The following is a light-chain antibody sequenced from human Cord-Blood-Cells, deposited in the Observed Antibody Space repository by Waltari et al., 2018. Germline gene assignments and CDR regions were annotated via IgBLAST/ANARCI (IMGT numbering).Light chain of an antibody. J-gene: IGKJ1*01. CDR1: QSISSW. Sequence: DIQMTQSPSTLSASVGDSVTITCRASQSISSWLAWYQQKPGKAPKLLIYDASSLERGVPSSFSGSGSGTEFTLTISSLQPDDFATYYCQQYNSWTFGQGTKVEIK. V-gene: IGKV1-5*01. CDR2: DAS. CDR3: QQYNSWT.